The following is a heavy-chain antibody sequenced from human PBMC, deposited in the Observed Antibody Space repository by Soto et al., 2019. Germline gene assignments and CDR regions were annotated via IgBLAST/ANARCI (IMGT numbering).Heavy chain of an antibody. CDR3: VRQPGGVATPGDDY. CDR1: GYPFTAFD. J-gene: IGHJ4*02. Sequence: QVQLVQSGAEVKKPGASVKVSCEASGYPFTAFDINWVRQAAGQGLEWMGWMNPSSGDSAFAQRFQDRITMTRTTSISTAYMELSRLTSDDTAVYYCVRQPGGVATPGDDYWCQGTLVTVSS. D-gene: IGHD2-15*01. V-gene: IGHV1-8*01. CDR2: MNPSSGDS.